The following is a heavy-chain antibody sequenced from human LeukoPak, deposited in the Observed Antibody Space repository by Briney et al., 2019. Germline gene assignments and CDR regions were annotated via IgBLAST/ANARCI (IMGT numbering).Heavy chain of an antibody. V-gene: IGHV4-61*01. CDR1: GGSVSSGSYY. CDR3: ARGGGGTYYNWFDP. Sequence: SETLSLTCTVSGGSVSSGSYYWSWIRQPPGKGLEWIGYIYYSGTTNYNPSLKSRVTISIDSSKNQFSLKLSSVTAADTAVFYCARGGGGTYYNWFDPWGQGTLVTVSS. J-gene: IGHJ5*02. CDR2: IYYSGTT. D-gene: IGHD1-26*01.